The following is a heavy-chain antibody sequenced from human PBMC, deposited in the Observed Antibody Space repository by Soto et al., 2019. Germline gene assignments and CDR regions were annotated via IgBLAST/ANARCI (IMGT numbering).Heavy chain of an antibody. Sequence: SGPTLVNPTQTLTLTCTFSGFSLTETGMGVGWIRQPPGKALEWLALIYWDDDKRYSPSLKRGLTISKDASKNQVVLTKTNVDAVDTATYYGAHRRSGYFDSWGQGTLVTVSS. CDR2: IYWDDDK. J-gene: IGHJ4*03. CDR1: GFSLTETGMG. CDR3: AHRRSGYFDS. V-gene: IGHV2-5*02.